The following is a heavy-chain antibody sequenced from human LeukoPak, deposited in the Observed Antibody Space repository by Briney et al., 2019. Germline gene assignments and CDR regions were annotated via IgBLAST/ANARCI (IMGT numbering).Heavy chain of an antibody. CDR2: IYTSGST. D-gene: IGHD6-6*01. V-gene: IGHV4-4*07. Sequence: SETLSLTCTVSGGSISSYYWSWIRQPAGKGLEWIGRIYTSGSTNYNPSLKSRVTMSVDTSKNQFSLKLSSVTAADTAVYYCARDEYSRDGNWFDPWGQGTLVTVSS. CDR3: ARDEYSRDGNWFDP. J-gene: IGHJ5*02. CDR1: GGSISSYY.